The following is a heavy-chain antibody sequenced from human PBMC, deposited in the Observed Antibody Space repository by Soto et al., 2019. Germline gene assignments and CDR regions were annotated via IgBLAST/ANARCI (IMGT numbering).Heavy chain of an antibody. V-gene: IGHV4-39*07. D-gene: IGHD4-17*01. Sequence: SETLSLTCTVSGGSITSSSYYWGWIRQPPGKGLEWIGSIYYSGSTNYNPSLKSRVTISVDTSKNQFSLKLSSVTAADTAVYYCARGAGPYGDYAYWGQGTLVTVSS. CDR2: IYYSGST. J-gene: IGHJ4*02. CDR1: GGSITSSSYY. CDR3: ARGAGPYGDYAY.